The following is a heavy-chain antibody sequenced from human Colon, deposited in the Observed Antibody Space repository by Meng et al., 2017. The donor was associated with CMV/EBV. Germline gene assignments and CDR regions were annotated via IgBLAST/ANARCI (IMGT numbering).Heavy chain of an antibody. J-gene: IGHJ5*01. CDR1: GYSLTHLS. CDR2: FDPEEAET. CDR3: ATEQLLRRTFDS. D-gene: IGHD1-1*01. Sequence: SCKVSGYSLTHLSIHGVRQAPGKGIEWMVGFDPEEAETIYAQKFRGRVFMTEDTSTNTAYMELVSLTSEDTAVYYCATEQLLRRTFDSWGQGTLVTVSS. V-gene: IGHV1-24*01.